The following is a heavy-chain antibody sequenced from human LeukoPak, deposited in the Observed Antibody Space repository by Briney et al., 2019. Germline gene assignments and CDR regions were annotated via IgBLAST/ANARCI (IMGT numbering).Heavy chain of an antibody. D-gene: IGHD4-17*01. Sequence: PSQTLSLTCTVSGGSIGSDTFSYNWIRQPPGKGLEWIGYIFHTGSTYYSPSLKSRVTIAVDRSKNQFSLKLSSVTAAGTAVYYCVRGYRDYPYYFDNWGQGTLVTVSS. V-gene: IGHV4-30-2*01. CDR1: GGSIGSDTFS. CDR2: IFHTGST. J-gene: IGHJ4*02. CDR3: VRGYRDYPYYFDN.